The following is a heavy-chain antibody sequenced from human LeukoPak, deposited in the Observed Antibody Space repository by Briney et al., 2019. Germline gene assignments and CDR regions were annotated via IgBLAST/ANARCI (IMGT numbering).Heavy chain of an antibody. CDR1: GFTFSSYA. J-gene: IGHJ4*02. V-gene: IGHV3-23*01. D-gene: IGHD3-16*01. CDR3: VDYARDYFDY. CDR2: ISGSDGST. Sequence: GGSLRLSCAASGFTFSSYAMSWVRQAPGKGLEWVSGISGSDGSTYYADSVKGRFTISRDNSKNTLYLQMNSLRAKDTVVYYCVDYARDYFDYWGQGTLVTVSS.